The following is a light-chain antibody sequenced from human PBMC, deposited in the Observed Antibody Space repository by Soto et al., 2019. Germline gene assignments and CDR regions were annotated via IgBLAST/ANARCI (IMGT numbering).Light chain of an antibody. V-gene: IGKV1-8*01. J-gene: IGKJ1*01. CDR2: AAS. CDR1: QGISSY. Sequence: AIRMTQSPSSFSASTGDRVTITCRASQGISSYLAWYQQKPGKAPKLLIYAASTLQGGVPSRFSGSGSGTDFTLTISCLQSEDFATYYCQQYNNWPQTFGQGTKV. CDR3: QQYNNWPQT.